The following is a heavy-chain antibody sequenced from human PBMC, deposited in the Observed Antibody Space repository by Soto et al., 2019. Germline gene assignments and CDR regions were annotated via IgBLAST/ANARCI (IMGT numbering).Heavy chain of an antibody. CDR3: ARGYSNGWHFDY. D-gene: IGHD6-19*01. CDR1: GYTFNTNQ. J-gene: IGHJ4*02. Sequence: ASVKVSCKASGYTFNTNQIHWVRQAPGRGLEWMGTISPRCGSTTYAQRFQGRVTMTRDTSTNTVYVELNSLRSDDTALYYCARGYSNGWHFDYWGQGTLVTVSS. V-gene: IGHV1-46*02. CDR2: ISPRCGST.